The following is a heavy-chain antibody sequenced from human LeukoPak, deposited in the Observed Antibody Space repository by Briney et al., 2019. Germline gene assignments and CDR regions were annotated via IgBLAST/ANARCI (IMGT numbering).Heavy chain of an antibody. CDR3: ARSTLIVATTPPDY. D-gene: IGHD5-12*01. Sequence: AGGSLRLSCAASGFTFSSYAMSWVRQAPGKGLEWVSAISGSGGSTYYADSVKGRFTISRDNSKNTLYLQMNSLRAEDTALYYCARSTLIVATTPPDYWGQGTLVTVSS. V-gene: IGHV3-23*01. CDR1: GFTFSSYA. J-gene: IGHJ4*02. CDR2: ISGSGGST.